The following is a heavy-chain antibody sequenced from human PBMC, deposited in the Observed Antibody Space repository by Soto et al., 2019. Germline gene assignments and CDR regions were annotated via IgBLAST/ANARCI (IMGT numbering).Heavy chain of an antibody. J-gene: IGHJ5*02. Sequence: PSETLSLTCTVSGGSISSSSYYWGWIRQPPGKGLEWIGSIYYSGSTYYNPSLKSRVTISVDTSKNQFSLKLSSVTAADTAVYYCLPYQLLSGWFDPWGQGTLVTVSS. V-gene: IGHV4-39*01. D-gene: IGHD2-2*01. CDR2: IYYSGST. CDR3: LPYQLLSGWFDP. CDR1: GGSISSSSYY.